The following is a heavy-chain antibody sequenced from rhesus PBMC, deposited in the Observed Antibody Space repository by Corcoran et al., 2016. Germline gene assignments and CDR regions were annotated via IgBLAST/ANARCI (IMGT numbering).Heavy chain of an antibody. J-gene: IGHJ4*01. V-gene: IGHV4-106*01. CDR3: ARDGSMNTVTTPYDY. CDR2: IYGSGGGT. D-gene: IGHD4-23*01. Sequence: QVQLQESGPGLVKPSETLSLTCAVSGGSISDDYYWSWIRQPPGKGLDWIGYIYGSGGGTNVNPSLNNRVTISIDTSKSQFSLKLSSVTAADTAVYYCARDGSMNTVTTPYDYWGQGVLVTVSS. CDR1: GGSISDDYY.